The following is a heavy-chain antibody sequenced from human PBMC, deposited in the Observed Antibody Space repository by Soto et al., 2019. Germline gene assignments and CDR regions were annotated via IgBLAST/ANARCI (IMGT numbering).Heavy chain of an antibody. J-gene: IGHJ4*02. CDR2: IKQDGSEK. V-gene: IGHV3-7*01. CDR1: GFTFSNYW. CDR3: ARIGYRSSSFDY. D-gene: IGHD6-13*01. Sequence: EVPVVESGGGLVQAGESLRLSCAASGFTFSNYWMSWVRQAPGKGLEWVANIKQDGSEKDYVDSLKGRFTISRDNAKTSVYLQMNSLRTEDTAVYYCARIGYRSSSFDYWGQGTLVTVSS.